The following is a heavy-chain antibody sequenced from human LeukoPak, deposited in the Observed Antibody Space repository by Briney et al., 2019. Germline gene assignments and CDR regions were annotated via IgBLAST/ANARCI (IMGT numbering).Heavy chain of an antibody. D-gene: IGHD5-12*01. J-gene: IGHJ4*02. Sequence: SVKVSCKAFGGTFISYAISWVRQAPGQGLEWMGGIIPIFGTANYAQKFQGRVTITADESTSTAYMELSSLRSEDTAVYYCAREVGVATYDYWGQGTLVTVSS. CDR1: GGTFISYA. CDR3: AREVGVATYDY. V-gene: IGHV1-69*13. CDR2: IIPIFGTA.